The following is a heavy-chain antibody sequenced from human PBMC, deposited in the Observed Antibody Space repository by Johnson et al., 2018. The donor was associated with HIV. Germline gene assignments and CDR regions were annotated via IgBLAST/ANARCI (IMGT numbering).Heavy chain of an antibody. CDR2: ISGSGANT. V-gene: IGHV3-23*04. CDR1: GFTFSNYA. Sequence: MQLVESGGDLVQPGGSLRLSCAASGFTFSNYAMSWVRQAPGKGLEWVSAISGSGANTYYADSVKGRFTISRDNSKNTLYLQMNSLRAGDTAVYYCARVTNDAFDIWGQGTMVTVSS. J-gene: IGHJ3*02. CDR3: ARVTNDAFDI.